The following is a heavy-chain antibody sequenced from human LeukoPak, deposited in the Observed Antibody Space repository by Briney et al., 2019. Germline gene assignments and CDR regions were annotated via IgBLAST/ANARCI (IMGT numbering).Heavy chain of an antibody. V-gene: IGHV3-23*01. Sequence: PGGSLRLSCAASGFTFSSYGMHWVRQAPGKGLEWVSAISGSGGSTYYADSVKGRFTISRDNSKNTLYLQMNSLRAEDTAVYYCAKIVGYCSGGSCYYFDYWGQGTLVTVSS. CDR1: GFTFSSYG. D-gene: IGHD2-15*01. CDR2: ISGSGGST. J-gene: IGHJ4*02. CDR3: AKIVGYCSGGSCYYFDY.